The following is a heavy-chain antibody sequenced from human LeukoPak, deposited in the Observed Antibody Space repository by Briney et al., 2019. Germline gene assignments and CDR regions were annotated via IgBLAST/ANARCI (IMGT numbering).Heavy chain of an antibody. D-gene: IGHD3-22*01. Sequence: SETLSLTCTVSGGSISSSSYYWGWIRQPPGKGLEWIGSIYYSGSTYYNPSLKSRVTISVDTSKNQFSLKLSSVTAADTAVYYRARHSSSGYSYWGQGTLVTVSS. V-gene: IGHV4-39*01. J-gene: IGHJ4*02. CDR3: ARHSSSGYSY. CDR1: GGSISSSSYY. CDR2: IYYSGST.